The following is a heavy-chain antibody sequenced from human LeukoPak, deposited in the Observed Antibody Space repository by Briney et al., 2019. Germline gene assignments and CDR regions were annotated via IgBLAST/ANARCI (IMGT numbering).Heavy chain of an antibody. J-gene: IGHJ4*02. CDR1: GFTFSSYS. D-gene: IGHD2-15*01. CDR3: ARDRESYCTGGSCYSTGDY. CDR2: ISSSSSYI. Sequence: GGSLRLXCAASGFTFSSYSMNWVRQAPGKGLEWVSSISSSSSYIYYADSVKGRFTMSRDNAKNSLYLQMNSLRAEDTAVYYCARDRESYCTGGSCYSTGDYWGQGNLVTVYS. V-gene: IGHV3-21*01.